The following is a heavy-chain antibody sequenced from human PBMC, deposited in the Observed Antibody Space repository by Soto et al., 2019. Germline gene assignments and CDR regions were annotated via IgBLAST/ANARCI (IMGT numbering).Heavy chain of an antibody. V-gene: IGHV4-34*01. CDR2: INHSGST. J-gene: IGHJ4*02. CDR3: ARVTYRFSRNFDY. D-gene: IGHD3-3*01. Sequence: QVQLQQWGAGLFKPSETLSLTCAVYGWSFSGYYWSWIRQPPGKGVEWVGEINHSGSTNYNPSLKSRVTISVDTSKNQFSLKLSSVTAADTAVYYCARVTYRFSRNFDYWGQGTLVTVSS. CDR1: GWSFSGYY.